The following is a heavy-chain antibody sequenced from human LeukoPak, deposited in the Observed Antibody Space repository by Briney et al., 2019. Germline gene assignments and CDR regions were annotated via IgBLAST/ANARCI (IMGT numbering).Heavy chain of an antibody. V-gene: IGHV3-30*18. CDR1: GFTFNAYG. CDR2: ISYDGSNI. CDR3: AKDPDFYY. Sequence: GKSLRLSCATYGFTFNAYGMHWVRQAPAKGLEWVAFISYDGSNIYYGDSVKGRFTISRNNSKNTLYLQMNDLRTEDTAVYYCAKDPDFYYWGQGTLVTVSS. J-gene: IGHJ4*02.